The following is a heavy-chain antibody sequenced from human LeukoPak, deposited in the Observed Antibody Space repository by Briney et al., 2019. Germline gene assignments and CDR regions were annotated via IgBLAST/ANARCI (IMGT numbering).Heavy chain of an antibody. CDR3: ARGLTSSSWYKGIRFDY. V-gene: IGHV4-34*01. J-gene: IGHJ4*02. CDR1: GGSFSGYY. D-gene: IGHD6-13*01. Sequence: SETLSLTCAVYGGSFSGYYWSWIRQPPGKGLEWTGEINHSGSTNYNPSLKSRVTISVDTSKNQFSLKLSSVTAADTAVYYCARGLTSSSWYKGIRFDYWGQGTLVTVSS. CDR2: INHSGST.